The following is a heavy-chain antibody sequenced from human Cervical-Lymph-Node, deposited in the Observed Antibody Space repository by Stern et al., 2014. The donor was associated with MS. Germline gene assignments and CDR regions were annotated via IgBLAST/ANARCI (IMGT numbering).Heavy chain of an antibody. CDR1: GFAFSTYT. CDR3: AREDGVVGATSSFDY. CDR2: INGRGNYI. D-gene: IGHD1-26*01. V-gene: IGHV3-21*01. Sequence: EVQLVESGGGLVEPGGSLRLSCAASGFAFSTYTMNWVRQAPGKGLEWVSSINGRGNYIYYADAVKGRFSLSRDNAKNSLYLQMSSVRADDTAVYYCAREDGVVGATSSFDYWGQGTPVTVSS. J-gene: IGHJ4*02.